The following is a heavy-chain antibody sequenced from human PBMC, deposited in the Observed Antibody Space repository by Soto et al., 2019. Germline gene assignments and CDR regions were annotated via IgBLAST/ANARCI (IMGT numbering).Heavy chain of an antibody. CDR1: GFSLTTSGVG. Sequence: QITLKESGPALVEPTQTLTLTCTFSGFSLTTSGVGVGWIRQSPGKALEWLAVIYWDNDRRYSPPLETRLTITNNLSKNHVVLTMTNVDPLDTATYYCAHMAYDFWNDYYWNYFDYWGQGTLVTVSS. J-gene: IGHJ4*02. V-gene: IGHV2-5*02. D-gene: IGHD3-3*01. CDR2: IYWDNDR. CDR3: AHMAYDFWNDYYWNYFDY.